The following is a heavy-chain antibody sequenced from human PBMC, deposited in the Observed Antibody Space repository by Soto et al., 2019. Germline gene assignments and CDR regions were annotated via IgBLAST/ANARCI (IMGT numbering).Heavy chain of an antibody. CDR2: LSAYNGNT. CDR3: ARDLPPVDY. CDR1: GYTFSSYH. J-gene: IGHJ4*02. V-gene: IGHV1-18*01. Sequence: QIQLVQSGAEVKKPGASVKVSCKASGYTFSSYHITWVRQAPGQGLEWMGWLSAYNGNTNYAQNLQGRVTMTTDPSPSTAYMELRSLRSDDTAVYYCARDLPPVDYWGQGTLVTVSS.